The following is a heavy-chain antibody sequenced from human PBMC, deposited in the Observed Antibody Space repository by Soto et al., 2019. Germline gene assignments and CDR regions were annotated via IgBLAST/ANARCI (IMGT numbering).Heavy chain of an antibody. CDR1: GDSISNLDYF. CDR3: ARGRYCLTGRCFPNWFDS. D-gene: IGHD7-27*01. V-gene: IGHV4-30-4*01. CDR2: IYKSATT. Sequence: SETLSLTCAVSGDSISNLDYFWAWIRQPPGQALEYIGYIYKSATTYYNPSFESRVAISVATSKSQFSLNVTSVTAADTAVYFCARGRYCLTGRCFPNWFDSWGQGALVTVSS. J-gene: IGHJ5*01.